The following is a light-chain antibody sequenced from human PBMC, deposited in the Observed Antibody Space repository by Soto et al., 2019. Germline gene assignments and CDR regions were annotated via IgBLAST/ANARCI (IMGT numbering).Light chain of an antibody. CDR1: QSISSW. V-gene: IGKV1-5*01. CDR2: DAY. CDR3: QQYSSYPPLT. Sequence: DIQMTQSPSALSASVGDRVTITCRASQSISSWLAWYQQKPGKAPKLLIYDAYSLESGTPSRFSGRRSGTEFTLTIARVQPEAFATSYCQQYSSYPPLTFGGGTKVDTK. J-gene: IGKJ4*01.